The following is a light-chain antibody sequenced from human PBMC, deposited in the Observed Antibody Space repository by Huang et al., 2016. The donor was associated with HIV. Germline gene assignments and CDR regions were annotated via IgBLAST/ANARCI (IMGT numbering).Light chain of an antibody. Sequence: DIQMTQSPSSLSASVGDRVTITCQASLDISNFLNWYHQKPGKAPKLLIFDASNLATGVPSRFSGSGSGTDFTFTISSLQPEDFATYHCQQYDTLPLTFGGGTKVEI. J-gene: IGKJ4*01. CDR3: QQYDTLPLT. CDR1: LDISNF. V-gene: IGKV1-33*01. CDR2: DAS.